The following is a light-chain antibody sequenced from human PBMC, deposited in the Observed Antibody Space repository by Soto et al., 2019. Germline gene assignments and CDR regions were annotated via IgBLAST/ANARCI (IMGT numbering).Light chain of an antibody. J-gene: IGKJ4*01. CDR3: QQYNSWPPLT. CDR1: QSVRSN. CDR2: GAS. Sequence: IVMTQSPATLSVSPGERVTLSCRASQSVRSNLAWYQQKPGQAPRLLIYGASTRATGIPARFSGSGSGAEFTLTISSLQSEDVAVYYCQQYNSWPPLTFGGGTKVEIK. V-gene: IGKV3-15*01.